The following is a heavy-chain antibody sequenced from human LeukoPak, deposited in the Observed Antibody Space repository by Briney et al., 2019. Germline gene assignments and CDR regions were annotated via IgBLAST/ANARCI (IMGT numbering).Heavy chain of an antibody. CDR3: AKDYYGSGSYDY. CDR2: IRYDGSNK. D-gene: IGHD3-10*01. V-gene: IGHV3-30*02. Sequence: PGGSLRLSCAASGFTFSSYGMHWVRQAPGKGLEWVAFIRYDGSNKCYADSVKGRFTISRDNTKNTLYLQMNSLRAEDTAVYYCAKDYYGSGSYDYWGQGALVTVSS. CDR1: GFTFSSYG. J-gene: IGHJ4*02.